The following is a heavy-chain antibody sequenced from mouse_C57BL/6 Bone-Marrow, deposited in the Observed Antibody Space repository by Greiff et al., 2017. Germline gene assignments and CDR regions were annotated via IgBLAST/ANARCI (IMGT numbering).Heavy chain of an antibody. D-gene: IGHD1-1*01. CDR2: IRNKANNHAK. Sequence: KLQESGGGLVQPGGSMKLSCAASGFTYSDAWMDWVRHSPETGLEWVAEIRNKANNHAKYYAESVKGRFTISGDDSKSSVYLQMNSLRSEVTCIDYCTTYGIPDAMDYWGQGTSVTVSS. J-gene: IGHJ4*01. CDR1: GFTYSDAW. V-gene: IGHV6-6*01. CDR3: TTYGIPDAMDY.